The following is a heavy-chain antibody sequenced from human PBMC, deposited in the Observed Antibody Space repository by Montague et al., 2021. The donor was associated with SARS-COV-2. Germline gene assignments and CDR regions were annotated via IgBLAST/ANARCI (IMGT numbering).Heavy chain of an antibody. V-gene: IGHV4-61*02. D-gene: IGHD3-3*01. CDR3: VGDAYDPRDDH. Sequence: TLSLTCTVSGGAISDGNYYWSWFRQPAGKGLEWNGRIYVTGNSKSNPSLKSRVTMYIDTAQHHFYLNLTSVTAAGTAVYYCVGDAYDPRDDHWGQGTLVTVSS. CDR2: IYVTGNS. CDR1: GGAISDGNYY. J-gene: IGHJ4*02.